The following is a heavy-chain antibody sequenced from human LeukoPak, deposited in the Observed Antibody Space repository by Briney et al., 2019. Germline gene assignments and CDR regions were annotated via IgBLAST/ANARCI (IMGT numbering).Heavy chain of an antibody. CDR1: GYTFTSYG. V-gene: IGHV1-18*01. D-gene: IGHD2-2*01. CDR3: ARGPDIVVVPAAIPPEYFQH. Sequence: GASVKVSCKASGYTFTSYGISWVRQAPGQGLEWMGWISAYNGNTNYAQKLQGRVTMTADTSTSTAYMELRSLRSDDTAVYYCARGPDIVVVPAAIPPEYFQHWGQGTLVTVSS. CDR2: ISAYNGNT. J-gene: IGHJ1*01.